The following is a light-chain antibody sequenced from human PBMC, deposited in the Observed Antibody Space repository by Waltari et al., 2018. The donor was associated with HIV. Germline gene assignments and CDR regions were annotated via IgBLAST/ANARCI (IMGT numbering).Light chain of an antibody. CDR2: GAS. CDR1: ERISTF. Sequence: DIQLTQSPSTLSVSVGARVTLTGRASERISTFLVWYQQKPGKAPRLLIFGASSLQNGVPSRFIGGGSGTDFTLTISSLQPDDFATYYCQHYKSSFRTFGQGTRVEMK. V-gene: IGKV1-5*03. CDR3: QHYKSSFRT. J-gene: IGKJ1*01.